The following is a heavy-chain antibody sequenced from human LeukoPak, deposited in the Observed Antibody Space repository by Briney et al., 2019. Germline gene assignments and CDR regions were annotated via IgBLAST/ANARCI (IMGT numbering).Heavy chain of an antibody. CDR1: GFTFSNYA. CDR3: ARERGAGLSSSWIDY. V-gene: IGHV3-23*01. D-gene: IGHD6-13*01. CDR2: ISGGGSPT. Sequence: GGSLRLSCAASGFTFSNYAMSWVRQAPGQGLEWVSTISGGGSPTYSADSVKGRFTISRDNSKSTLYLQMNSLRAEDTAVYYCARERGAGLSSSWIDYWGQGTLVTVSS. J-gene: IGHJ4*02.